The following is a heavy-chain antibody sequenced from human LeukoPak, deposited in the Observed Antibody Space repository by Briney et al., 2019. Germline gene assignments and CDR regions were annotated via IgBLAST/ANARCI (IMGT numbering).Heavy chain of an antibody. CDR3: AKEWRYCSSTSCSGFDY. V-gene: IGHV3-30*18. Sequence: PGGSLRLSCAASGFTFSSYGMRWVRQAPGKGLEWVAVISYDGSNKYYADSVKGRFTISRDNSKNTLYLQMNSLRAEDTAVYYCAKEWRYCSSTSCSGFDYWGRGTLVTVSS. D-gene: IGHD2-2*01. CDR2: ISYDGSNK. CDR1: GFTFSSYG. J-gene: IGHJ4*02.